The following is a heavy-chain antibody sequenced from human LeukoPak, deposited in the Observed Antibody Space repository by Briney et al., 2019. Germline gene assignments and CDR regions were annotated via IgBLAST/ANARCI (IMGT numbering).Heavy chain of an antibody. D-gene: IGHD6-19*01. CDR2: ISYDGSNT. Sequence: GGSLRLSCAASGFTFSSYGMHWVRQAPGKGLEWVAIISYDGSNTNFVDAVKGRFTISRDNSKNTLYLQMNSLRAEDTAMYYCVKVPRSGCCAFDVWGQGTIVTVSS. V-gene: IGHV3-30*18. CDR3: VKVPRSGCCAFDV. CDR1: GFTFSSYG. J-gene: IGHJ3*01.